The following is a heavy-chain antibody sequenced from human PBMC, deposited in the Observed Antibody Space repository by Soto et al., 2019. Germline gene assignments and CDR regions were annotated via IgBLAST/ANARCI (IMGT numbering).Heavy chain of an antibody. CDR2: IYWDDDK. CDR1: GFSLTTYDMG. Sequence: QITLKESGPTLVRPAQTLTLTCAFSGFSLTTYDMGVAWIRQPPGKALEWLALIYWDDDKRYSPSLKDRLAISKDTSRNQVVLTITNMDPGDTATYFCAHAGDYDLLPFDHWGPGTLVTVSS. CDR3: AHAGDYDLLPFDH. D-gene: IGHD4-17*01. J-gene: IGHJ4*02. V-gene: IGHV2-5*02.